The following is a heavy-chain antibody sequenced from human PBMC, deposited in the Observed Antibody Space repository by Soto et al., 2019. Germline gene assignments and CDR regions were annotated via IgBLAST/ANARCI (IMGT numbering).Heavy chain of an antibody. V-gene: IGHV1-8*01. CDR3: ARGGNEMATTDY. Sequence: ASVKVSCKXSGYTFTSYDINWVRQATGQGLEWMGWMNPNSGNTGYAQKFQGRVTMTRNTSISTAYMELSSLRSEDTAVYYCARGGNEMATTDYWGQGTLVTVSS. D-gene: IGHD5-12*01. CDR1: GYTFTSYD. CDR2: MNPNSGNT. J-gene: IGHJ4*02.